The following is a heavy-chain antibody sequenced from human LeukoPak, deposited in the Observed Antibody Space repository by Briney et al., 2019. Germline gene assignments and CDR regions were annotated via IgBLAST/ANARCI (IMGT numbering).Heavy chain of an antibody. V-gene: IGHV4-39*01. CDR2: VYDSGST. Sequence: PSETLSLTCTVSGGSISSSSYFWGWIRQPPGKGLEWIGSVYDSGSTYYNPSLKSRVTISVDTSKNQFSLKLSSVTAADTAVFYCARRGDYEFDSWGQGTLVTVSS. D-gene: IGHD4-17*01. J-gene: IGHJ4*02. CDR1: GGSISSSSYF. CDR3: ARRGDYEFDS.